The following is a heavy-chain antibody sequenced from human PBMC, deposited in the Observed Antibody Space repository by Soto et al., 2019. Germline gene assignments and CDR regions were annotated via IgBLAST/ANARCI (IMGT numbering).Heavy chain of an antibody. CDR1: GGTFSSYA. J-gene: IGHJ4*02. V-gene: IGHV1-69*12. Sequence: QVQLVQSGAEVKKPGSSVKVSCKASGGTFSSYAISWVRQAPGQGLEWMGGIIPIFGTANYAQKFQGRVTITADESTSXXYMELGSLRSEDTAGYYCARRGVDYGGKPGAGIDYWGQGTLVTVSS. CDR2: IIPIFGTA. CDR3: ARRGVDYGGKPGAGIDY. D-gene: IGHD4-17*01.